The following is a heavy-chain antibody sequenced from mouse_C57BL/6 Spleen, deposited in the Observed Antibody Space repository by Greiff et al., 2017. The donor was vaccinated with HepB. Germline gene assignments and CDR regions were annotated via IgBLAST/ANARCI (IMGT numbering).Heavy chain of an antibody. J-gene: IGHJ2*01. D-gene: IGHD2-3*01. V-gene: IGHV1-80*01. CDR2: IYPGDGDT. CDR1: GYAFSSYW. CDR3: ARAGGYYGNYFDY. Sequence: QVQLQQSGAELVKPGASVKISCKASGYAFSSYWMNWVKQRPGKGLEWIGQIYPGDGDTNYNGKFKGKATLTADKSSSTAYMQLSSLTSEDSAVYFCARAGGYYGNYFDYWGQGTTLTVSS.